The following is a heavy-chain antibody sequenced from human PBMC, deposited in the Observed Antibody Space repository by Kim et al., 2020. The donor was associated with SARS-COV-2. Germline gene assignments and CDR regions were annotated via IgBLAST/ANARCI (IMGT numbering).Heavy chain of an antibody. CDR1: GFTFSSYG. V-gene: IGHV3-30*18. CDR2: ISYDGSNK. D-gene: IGHD2-2*01. Sequence: GGSLRLSCAASGFTFSSYGMHWVRQAPGKGLEWVAVISYDGSNKYYADSVKGRFTISRDNSKNTLYLQMNSLRAEDTAVYYCAKWGDCSSTSCYYYFDYWGQGTLVTVSS. J-gene: IGHJ4*02. CDR3: AKWGDCSSTSCYYYFDY.